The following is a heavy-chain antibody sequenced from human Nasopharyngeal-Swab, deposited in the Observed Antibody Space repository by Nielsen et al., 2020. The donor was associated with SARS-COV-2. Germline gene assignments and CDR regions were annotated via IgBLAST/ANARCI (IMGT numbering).Heavy chain of an antibody. D-gene: IGHD5-12*01. CDR3: ASVRGYSGYDLGIFNY. V-gene: IGHV3-9*01. J-gene: IGHJ4*02. Sequence: SLKISCAASGFTFDDYAMHWVRQAPGKGLEWVSGISWNSGSIGYADSVKGRFTISRDNAKNSLNLQMNSLRAEDTAVYYCASVRGYSGYDLGIFNYWGQGTLVTVSS. CDR1: GFTFDDYA. CDR2: ISWNSGSI.